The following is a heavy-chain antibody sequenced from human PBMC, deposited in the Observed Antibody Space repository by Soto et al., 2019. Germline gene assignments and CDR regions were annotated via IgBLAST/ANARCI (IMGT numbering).Heavy chain of an antibody. J-gene: IGHJ3*02. V-gene: IGHV2-5*01. CDR3: AHSSTQPMIVVVISQDDAFDI. CDR2: IYWNDDK. D-gene: IGHD3-22*01. Sequence: QITLKESGPPLVKPTQTLTLTCTFSGFSLSTSGVGVGWIRQPPGKALEWLALIYWNDDKRYSPSLKSRLTITKDTSKNQVVLTMTNMDPVDTATYYCAHSSTQPMIVVVISQDDAFDIWGQGTMVTVSS. CDR1: GFSLSTSGVG.